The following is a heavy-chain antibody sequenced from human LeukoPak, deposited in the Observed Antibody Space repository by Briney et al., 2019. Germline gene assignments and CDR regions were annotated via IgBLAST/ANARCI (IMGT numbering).Heavy chain of an antibody. CDR2: IRYDGSNK. D-gene: IGHD3-3*01. Sequence: GGSLRLSCAASGFTVSSNYMSWVRQAPGKGLEWVAFIRYDGSNKYYADSVKGRFTISRDNSKNTLYLQMNSLRAEDTAVYYCAKDRHDFWSGYSGGYFDYWGQGTLVTVSS. CDR3: AKDRHDFWSGYSGGYFDY. V-gene: IGHV3-30*02. CDR1: GFTVSSNY. J-gene: IGHJ4*02.